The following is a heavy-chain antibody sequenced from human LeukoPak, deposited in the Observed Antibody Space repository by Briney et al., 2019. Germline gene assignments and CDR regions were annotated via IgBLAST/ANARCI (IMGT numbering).Heavy chain of an antibody. CDR1: GYSISSGYY. V-gene: IGHV4-38-2*02. CDR2: IYTSGST. CDR3: AMAYYGSGPKGDYYYYMDV. Sequence: SETLSLTCTVSGYSISSGYYWGWIRQPPGKGLEWIGRIYTSGSTNYNPSLKSRVTMSVDTSKNQFSLKLSSVTAADTAVYYCAMAYYGSGPKGDYYYYMDVWGKGTTVTVSS. D-gene: IGHD3-10*01. J-gene: IGHJ6*03.